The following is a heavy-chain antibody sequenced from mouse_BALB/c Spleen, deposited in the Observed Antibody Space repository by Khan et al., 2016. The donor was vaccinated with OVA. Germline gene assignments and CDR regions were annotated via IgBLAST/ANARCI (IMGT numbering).Heavy chain of an antibody. D-gene: IGHD1-1*01. V-gene: IGHV5-6*01. J-gene: IGHJ3*01. CDR1: GFTFSTYG. CDR2: ISTGGHYT. Sequence: EVELVESGGDLVEPGGSLKLSCVASGFTFSTYGMSWVRQTPDKRLEWVATISTGGHYTYYPDSVRGRFTISRDNAKKTLYLQMTSLKSEDTAMFYCARLAYYYDSEGFAYWGQGTLVTVSA. CDR3: ARLAYYYDSEGFAY.